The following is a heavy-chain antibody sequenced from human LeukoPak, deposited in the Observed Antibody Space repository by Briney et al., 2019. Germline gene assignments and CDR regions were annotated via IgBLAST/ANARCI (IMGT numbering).Heavy chain of an antibody. Sequence: GGSLRFSCEVSGFAFSTYAFHWVRQAPGEGLQWVALISCDGSDKYYADSVKGRFTISRDNSKNTLYLQMNSLRPEDTAVYFCARDGMVYAKGNYFDLWGRGTLVTVSS. CDR3: ARDGMVYAKGNYFDL. CDR2: ISCDGSDK. J-gene: IGHJ2*01. D-gene: IGHD2-8*01. CDR1: GFAFSTYA. V-gene: IGHV3-30*01.